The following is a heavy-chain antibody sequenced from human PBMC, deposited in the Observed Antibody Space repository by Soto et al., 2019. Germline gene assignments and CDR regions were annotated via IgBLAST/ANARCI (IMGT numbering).Heavy chain of an antibody. D-gene: IGHD3-10*01. CDR3: VREFTGFGKFDR. J-gene: IGHJ4*02. V-gene: IGHV4-34*01. CDR2: IYYSGST. Sequence: SETLSLTCAVYGGSFSGYYWSWIRQPPGKGLEWIGYIYYSGSTYYNPSLKSRVTISVDTSKNQFSLNLSSLTATDTAVYYCVREFTGFGKFDRWGQGTLVTVSS. CDR1: GGSFSGYY.